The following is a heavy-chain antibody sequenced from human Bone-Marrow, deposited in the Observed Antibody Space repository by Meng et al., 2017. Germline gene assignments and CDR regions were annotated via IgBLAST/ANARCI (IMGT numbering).Heavy chain of an antibody. D-gene: IGHD3-22*01. CDR3: ARVTYYYDSSGYKSGYYFDY. V-gene: IGHV1-69*13. CDR2: IIPIFGTA. CDR1: GGTFSSYA. Sequence: SVKVSCKASGGTFSSYAISWVRQAPGQGLEWMGGIIPIFGTANYAQKFQGRVTITADESTSTAYMELSSLRPEDTAVYYCARVTYYYDSSGYKSGYYFDYWGQGTLVTVSS. J-gene: IGHJ4*02.